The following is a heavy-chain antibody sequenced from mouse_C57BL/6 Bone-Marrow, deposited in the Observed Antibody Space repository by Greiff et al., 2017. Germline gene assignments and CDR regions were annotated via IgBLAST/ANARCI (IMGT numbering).Heavy chain of an antibody. CDR3: AVHEDYYSNYDYYAMDY. D-gene: IGHD2-5*01. Sequence: DVKLVESGGDLVKPGGSLKLSCAASGFTFSSYGMSWVRQTPDKRLEWVATISSGGSYTYYPDNVKGRFTISRDNAKNTLYLQMSSLKSEDTAMYYCAVHEDYYSNYDYYAMDYWGQGTSVTVSS. J-gene: IGHJ4*01. CDR2: ISSGGSYT. CDR1: GFTFSSYG. V-gene: IGHV5-6*02.